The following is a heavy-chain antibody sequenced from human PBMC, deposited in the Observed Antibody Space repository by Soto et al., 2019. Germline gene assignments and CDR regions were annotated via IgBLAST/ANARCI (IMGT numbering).Heavy chain of an antibody. J-gene: IGHJ4*02. CDR3: ASTLTATGGHFDS. CDR1: GFSLTTSGVG. V-gene: IGHV2-5*02. CDR2: IFWDDDK. Sequence: SGPTLVNPTQTLTLTCSFSGFSLTTSGVGVGWVRQSPEKTLEWLALIFWDDDKRYSPSLRSRLTIAKDTSKSQVVMTLTNVEPVDTATYYCASTLTATGGHFDSWGQGAMVPVYS. D-gene: IGHD2-8*02.